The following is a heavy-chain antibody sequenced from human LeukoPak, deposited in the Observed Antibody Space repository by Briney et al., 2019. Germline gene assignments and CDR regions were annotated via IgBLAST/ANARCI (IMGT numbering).Heavy chain of an antibody. Sequence: GGSLRLSCAASGFTFSSYSMNWVRQAPGKGLEWVSSISSSSSYIYYADSVKGRFTISRDNAKNLLYLQMNSLRAEDTAVYYCAREGPGIQYDYWGQGTLVTVSS. D-gene: IGHD5-18*01. CDR3: AREGPGIQYDY. J-gene: IGHJ4*02. V-gene: IGHV3-21*01. CDR1: GFTFSSYS. CDR2: ISSSSSYI.